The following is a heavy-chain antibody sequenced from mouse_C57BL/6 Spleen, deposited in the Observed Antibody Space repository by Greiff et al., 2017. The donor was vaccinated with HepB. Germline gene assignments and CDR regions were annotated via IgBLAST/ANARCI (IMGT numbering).Heavy chain of an antibody. J-gene: IGHJ2*01. CDR2: IYPRSGNT. Sequence: QVQLQQSGAELARPGASVKLSCKASGYTFTSYGISWVKQRTGQGLEWIGEIYPRSGNTYYNEKFKGKATLTADKSSSTAYMELRILTSEDSAVYFCAREGYSNQYYFDYWGQGTTLTVSS. CDR3: AREGYSNQYYFDY. CDR1: GYTFTSYG. D-gene: IGHD2-5*01. V-gene: IGHV1-81*01.